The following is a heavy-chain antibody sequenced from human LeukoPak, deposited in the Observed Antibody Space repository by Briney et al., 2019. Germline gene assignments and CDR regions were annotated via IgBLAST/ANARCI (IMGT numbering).Heavy chain of an antibody. CDR1: GFTFNTYG. D-gene: IGHD2-21*02. Sequence: PGGTLRLSCAASGFTFNTYGMSWVRQAPGKGLEWVSGISGSGGATYYADSVKGRFTISRDNSKNTLYLQMNSLRAEDTAVYYCATVVVTAIAAVGWFDYWGQGTLVTVSS. CDR3: ATVVVTAIAAVGWFDY. CDR2: ISGSGGAT. V-gene: IGHV3-23*01. J-gene: IGHJ4*02.